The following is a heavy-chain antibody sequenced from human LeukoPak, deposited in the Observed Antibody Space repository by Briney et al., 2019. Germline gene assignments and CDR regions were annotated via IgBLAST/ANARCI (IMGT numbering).Heavy chain of an antibody. CDR1: GFTFSNYW. J-gene: IGHJ5*02. V-gene: IGHV3-74*01. CDR2: INSDGSST. D-gene: IGHD3-22*01. CDR3: AREVSYYYDSSGYTP. Sequence: PGGSLRLSCAASGFTFSNYWMHWVRHAPGKGLVWVSRINSDGSSTGYADSVKGRFTISRDNAKNTLYLQMNSLRAEDTAVYYCAREVSYYYDSSGYTPWGQGTLVTVSS.